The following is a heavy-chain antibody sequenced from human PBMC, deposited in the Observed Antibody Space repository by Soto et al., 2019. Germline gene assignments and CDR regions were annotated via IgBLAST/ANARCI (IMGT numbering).Heavy chain of an antibody. CDR2: IWYDGSNK. J-gene: IGHJ6*02. CDR1: GFTFSSYG. Sequence: LRLSCAASGFTFSSYGMHWVRQAPGKGLEWVAVIWYDGSNKYYADSVKGRFTISRDNSKNTLYLQMNSLRAEDTAVYYCARDQVGYGGGRWGYYYYYGMDVWGQGTTVTVSS. D-gene: IGHD2-8*02. CDR3: ARDQVGYGGGRWGYYYYYGMDV. V-gene: IGHV3-33*01.